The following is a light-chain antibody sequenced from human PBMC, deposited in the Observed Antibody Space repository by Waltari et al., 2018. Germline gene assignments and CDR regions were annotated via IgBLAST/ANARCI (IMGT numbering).Light chain of an antibody. Sequence: QSALTQPASVSGSRGQSITISCSGTNTDVGSYKYVSWYQQYSDKAPKLLIYDVSKRPSGVSNRFSGSKSGSTASLTISGLRAKDEADYYCSSSGTSSVVVFGGGTKLTVL. CDR1: NTDVGSYKY. V-gene: IGLV2-14*01. J-gene: IGLJ2*01. CDR3: SSSGTSSVVV. CDR2: DVS.